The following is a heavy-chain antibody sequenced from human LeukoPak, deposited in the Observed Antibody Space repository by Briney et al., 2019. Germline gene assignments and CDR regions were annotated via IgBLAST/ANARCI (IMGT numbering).Heavy chain of an antibody. V-gene: IGHV1-8*03. J-gene: IGHJ6*03. CDR2: MNPNSGNT. CDR3: ARGPSYSYYGAYHYYIDV. CDR1: GYTFTNYD. D-gene: IGHD4-11*01. Sequence: ASVKVSCKASGYTFTNYDINWVRQAAGQGLEWIGWMNPNSGNTGYAQKFQGRVTITRDTSINTAYMELTSLTSEDSAVYYCARGPSYSYYGAYHYYIDVWGKGTTVTVSS.